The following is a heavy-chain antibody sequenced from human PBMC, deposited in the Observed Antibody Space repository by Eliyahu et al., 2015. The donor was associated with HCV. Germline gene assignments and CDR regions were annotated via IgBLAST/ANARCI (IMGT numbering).Heavy chain of an antibody. CDR2: ISSSSSFI. CDR1: ELTFSGYT. Sequence: EAQLMESGGTLVQPGGSLRLSCAASELTFSGYTMNWVRQAPGKGLEWISNISSSSSFIYYVDSVKGRFTISRDNPKNSLYLQMNSLRVEDTAVYYCARSLLGSSGALDVWGQGTMVTVSS. J-gene: IGHJ3*01. CDR3: ARSLLGSSGALDV. V-gene: IGHV3-48*01. D-gene: IGHD3-22*01.